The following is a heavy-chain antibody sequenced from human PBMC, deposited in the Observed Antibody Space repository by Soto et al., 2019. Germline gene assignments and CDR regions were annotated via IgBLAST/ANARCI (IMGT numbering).Heavy chain of an antibody. V-gene: IGHV4-59*01. CDR3: ARANGELELIPYYYYGMDV. Sequence: PSETLSLTCTVSGGSISSYYWSWIRQPPGKGLEWIGYIYYSGSTNYNPSLKGRVTISVDTSKNQFSLKLSSVTAADTAVYYCARANGELELIPYYYYGMDVWGQGTTVTVSS. J-gene: IGHJ6*02. CDR2: IYYSGST. CDR1: GGSISSYY. D-gene: IGHD1-7*01.